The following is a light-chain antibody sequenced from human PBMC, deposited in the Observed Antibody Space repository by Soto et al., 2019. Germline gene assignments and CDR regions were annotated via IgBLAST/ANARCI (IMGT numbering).Light chain of an antibody. Sequence: EIVMTQSPATLSVSPGETASLSCRASQSAGNFLAWYQQKPGQAPRLLIYDASNRATGIPARFSGSGSETDFTLTISSLEPEDFAVYYCQQRRNWPLTFGGGTKVDI. CDR2: DAS. V-gene: IGKV3-11*01. CDR1: QSAGNF. CDR3: QQRRNWPLT. J-gene: IGKJ4*01.